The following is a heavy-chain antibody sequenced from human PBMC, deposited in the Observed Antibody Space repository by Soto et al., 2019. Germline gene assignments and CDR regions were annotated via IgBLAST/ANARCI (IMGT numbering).Heavy chain of an antibody. V-gene: IGHV4-31*03. CDR1: GGSIRSGGYY. J-gene: IGHJ4*02. D-gene: IGHD3-10*01. CDR2: IYYIGGT. CDR3: ARDRGYYGSETIYYFDS. Sequence: QVQLQESGPGLVKPSQTLSLTCTVSGGSIRSGGYYWSWIRQHPGKGLEWIGYIYYIGGTYYNPSLKSRATISVDKSKHQFSLKLSSVTAADTAVYYCARDRGYYGSETIYYFDSWGQGTLVTVSS.